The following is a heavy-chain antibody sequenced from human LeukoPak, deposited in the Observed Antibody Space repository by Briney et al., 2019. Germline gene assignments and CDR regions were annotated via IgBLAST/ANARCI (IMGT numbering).Heavy chain of an antibody. D-gene: IGHD2-8*01. CDR2: IYPDDSDT. Sequence: GESLKISCMGSGYSFTSYWIGWVRQMPGKGLEWMGIIYPDDSDTRYSPSFQGQVTISADKSITTAYLQWSSLKASDTAMYYCARGSEYCTNGVCYTGNYFDYWGQGTLVTVSS. CDR3: ARGSEYCTNGVCYTGNYFDY. V-gene: IGHV5-51*01. CDR1: GYSFTSYW. J-gene: IGHJ4*02.